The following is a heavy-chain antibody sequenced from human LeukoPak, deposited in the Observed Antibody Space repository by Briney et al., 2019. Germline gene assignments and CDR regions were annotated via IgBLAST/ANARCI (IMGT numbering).Heavy chain of an antibody. Sequence: SETLSLTCTVSGGSISSYYWSWIRQPPGKGLEWIGYIYYSGSTNYNPSLKSRVTISVDTSKNQFSLKLSSVTAADTAVYYFARSRGERWLQFDAFDIWGPGTMVTVSS. J-gene: IGHJ3*02. CDR1: GGSISSYY. CDR3: ARSRGERWLQFDAFDI. V-gene: IGHV4-59*01. D-gene: IGHD5-24*01. CDR2: IYYSGST.